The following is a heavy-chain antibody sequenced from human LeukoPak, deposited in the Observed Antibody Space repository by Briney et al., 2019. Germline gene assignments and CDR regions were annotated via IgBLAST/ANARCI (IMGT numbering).Heavy chain of an antibody. CDR1: GYTFTSYD. Sequence: ASVKVSCKASGYTFTSYDINWVRQATGQGLEWMGWMNPNSGNTGYAQKFQGRVTMTRNTSISTAYMELSSLRSEDTAVYYCARGVLRYFDWLLPHYYYYGMDVWGQGPTVTVSS. V-gene: IGHV1-8*01. CDR3: ARGVLRYFDWLLPHYYYYGMDV. J-gene: IGHJ6*01. CDR2: MNPNSGNT. D-gene: IGHD3-9*01.